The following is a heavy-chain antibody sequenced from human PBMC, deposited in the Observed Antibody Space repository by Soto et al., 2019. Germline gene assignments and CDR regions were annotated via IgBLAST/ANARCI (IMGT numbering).Heavy chain of an antibody. CDR3: ARVYYYGSGSTNWFDP. CDR2: IYPGDSDT. D-gene: IGHD3-10*01. CDR1: GYSFTSYW. V-gene: IGHV5-51*01. Sequence: PGESLKISCKGSGYSFTSYWIGWVRQMPGKGLEWMGIIYPGDSDTRYSPSFQGQVTISADKSISTAYLQWSSLKASDTAMYYCARVYYYGSGSTNWFDPWGQGTLVTVSS. J-gene: IGHJ5*02.